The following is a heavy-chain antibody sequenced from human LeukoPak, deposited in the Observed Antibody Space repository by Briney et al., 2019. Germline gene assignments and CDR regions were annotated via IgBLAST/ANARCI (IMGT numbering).Heavy chain of an antibody. Sequence: GESLKISCKGSGYSFPSYWIGWVRQMPGKGLEWMGIIYPRDSDTRYSPSFQGQVTMSADKSISTAYLQWSSLKASDTAMYYCARGQTDRTFDYWGQGTLVTVSS. J-gene: IGHJ4*02. CDR2: IYPRDSDT. V-gene: IGHV5-51*01. CDR3: ARGQTDRTFDY. CDR1: GYSFPSYW.